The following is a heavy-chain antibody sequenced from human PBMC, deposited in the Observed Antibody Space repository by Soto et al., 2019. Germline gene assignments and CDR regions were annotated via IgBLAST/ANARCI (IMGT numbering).Heavy chain of an antibody. Sequence: EVQLLESGGGLVQPGGSLRLSCAASGFTFSNYAMSWGRQAPGKGLEWVSTISTSGGSTYSADSVKGRFTISRDNSKITLYLQMNSLRAEDTAVYYCARDGLGAYTYGSYYFDYWGQGTLVTVSS. CDR3: ARDGLGAYTYGSYYFDY. D-gene: IGHD5-18*01. CDR1: GFTFSNYA. CDR2: ISTSGGST. V-gene: IGHV3-23*01. J-gene: IGHJ4*02.